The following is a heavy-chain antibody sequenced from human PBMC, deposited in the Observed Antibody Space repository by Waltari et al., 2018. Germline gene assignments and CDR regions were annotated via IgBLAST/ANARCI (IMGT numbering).Heavy chain of an antibody. V-gene: IGHV4-39*01. CDR2: IYHNGGT. D-gene: IGHD3-10*01. J-gene: IGHJ4*02. CDR1: GGSPSRSSYY. Sequence: QLQLQESGPGLVQPSETLSLTCIVSGGSPSRSSYYWGWIRQPPGKGLEWIGSIYHNGGTLYNPSLQSRVTISIDTSKNQFSLKLTSVTAADTAVYYCANYRSGTMEDYWGQGTLVTVSS. CDR3: ANYRSGTMEDY.